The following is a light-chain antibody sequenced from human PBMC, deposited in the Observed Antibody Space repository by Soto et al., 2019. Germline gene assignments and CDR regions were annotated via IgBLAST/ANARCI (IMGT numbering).Light chain of an antibody. CDR1: QSLSSY. Sequence: DIVLTQSPGTLSLSPGERATLSCRASQSLSSYLAWYQQKPGQAPRLLIYGASSRATGIPDTFSGSGSGTDFTITISRLEPEDFAVYYCQQYGSSPYTFGQGTKLEIK. CDR3: QQYGSSPYT. V-gene: IGKV3-20*01. J-gene: IGKJ2*01. CDR2: GAS.